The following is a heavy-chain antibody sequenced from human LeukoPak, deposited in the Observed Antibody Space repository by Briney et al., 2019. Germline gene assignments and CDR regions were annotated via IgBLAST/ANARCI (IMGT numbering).Heavy chain of an antibody. CDR2: ISVSGGGP. CDR1: GFTFSSYA. D-gene: IGHD2-21*02. V-gene: IGHV3-23*01. CDR3: AKDHVVVVTAIRHGYFDY. Sequence: GGPLRLSCAASGFTFSSYAMSGFRQAPGKGREGVSAISVSGGGPYYADSVKGRFTISRDNSKNTLYLQMNSLRAEDTAVYYCAKDHVVVVTAIRHGYFDYWGQGTLVTVSS. J-gene: IGHJ4*02.